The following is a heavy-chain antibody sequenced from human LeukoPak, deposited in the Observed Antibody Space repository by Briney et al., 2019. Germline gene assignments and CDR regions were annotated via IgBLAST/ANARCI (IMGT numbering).Heavy chain of an antibody. Sequence: SETLSLTCTVSGGSISSGGYYWSWIRQHPGKGLEWIGYIYYSGSTYYNPSLKSRVTISVDTSKNQFSLKLSSVTAADTAVYYCARGRSSSWYNWFDPWGQGTLVTVSS. J-gene: IGHJ5*02. D-gene: IGHD6-13*01. V-gene: IGHV4-31*03. CDR3: ARGRSSSWYNWFDP. CDR1: GGSISSGGYY. CDR2: IYYSGST.